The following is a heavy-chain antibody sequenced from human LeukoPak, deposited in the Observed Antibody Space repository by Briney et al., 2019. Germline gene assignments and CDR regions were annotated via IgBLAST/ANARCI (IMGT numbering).Heavy chain of an antibody. CDR2: ISSSSSYI. Sequence: GGSLRLSCAASGFTFSSYSMNWVRQAPGKGLEWVSSISSSSSYIYYADSVKGRFTISRDNAKNSLYLQMNSLRAEDTAVYYCARDESIAAPLDYWGQGTLSPSPQ. V-gene: IGHV3-21*01. D-gene: IGHD6-6*01. CDR1: GFTFSSYS. CDR3: ARDESIAAPLDY. J-gene: IGHJ4*02.